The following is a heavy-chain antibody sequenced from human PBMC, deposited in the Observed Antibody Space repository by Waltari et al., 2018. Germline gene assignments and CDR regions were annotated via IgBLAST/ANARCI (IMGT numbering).Heavy chain of an antibody. V-gene: IGHV3-66*02. Sequence: EVKLVEFGGGLVHPGGALGPSCVALGIAVSDTHISWVRQAPGKGLGCVSIMYPPGSAYNADSVEGRFTISRDISKNMVHLQMNRLRLEDSATYYCATARDEHTAMVYFDNWGQGTLVSVSS. CDR3: ATARDEHTAMVYFDN. D-gene: IGHD5-18*01. CDR2: MYPPGSA. J-gene: IGHJ4*02. CDR1: GIAVSDTH.